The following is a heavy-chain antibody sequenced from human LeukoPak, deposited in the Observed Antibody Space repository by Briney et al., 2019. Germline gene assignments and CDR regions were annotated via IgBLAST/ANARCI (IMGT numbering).Heavy chain of an antibody. V-gene: IGHV3-64*01. D-gene: IGHD3-10*01. CDR3: ARGYARFGELLLCFYY. J-gene: IGHJ4*02. CDR2: ICSNGGGT. Sequence: GGSLRLSCAPSGFTFSIYAMHWVRPTPGERVEYVSAICSNGGGTNYANSVKGRFTIPRDNSKNTLYLQMGRLRAEDMAVYYCARGYARFGELLLCFYYWGQRTLVTASS. CDR1: GFTFSIYA.